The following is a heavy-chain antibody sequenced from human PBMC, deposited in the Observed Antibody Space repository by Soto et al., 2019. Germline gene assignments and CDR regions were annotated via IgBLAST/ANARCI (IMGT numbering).Heavy chain of an antibody. CDR3: ASGPSEDIWGSYLRYCDS. CDR1: GFTFSSFA. Sequence: EVQLLESGGGLVQPGGSLRLSCAASGFTFSSFAMNWVRQAPGKGLEWVSAISGSRGHTYYADSVKGRFIISRDNSKNTLDLQMDSLSAADTAVYYCASGPSEDIWGSYLRYCDSWGQGSVVTVSS. D-gene: IGHD3-16*02. CDR2: ISGSRGHT. J-gene: IGHJ4*02. V-gene: IGHV3-23*01.